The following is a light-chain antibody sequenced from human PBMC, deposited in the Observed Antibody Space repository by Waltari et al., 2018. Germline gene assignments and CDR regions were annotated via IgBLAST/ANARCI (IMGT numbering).Light chain of an antibody. V-gene: IGLV3-21*04. Sequence: YVLTQPPSVSVAPGKTATLTCGGENIENTSVNWYQQKPGQAPVLVLFYDTDRPSGIPDRFSGSNSGNTATLTISWVEAGDEADYHCQVWDDTTNSGVFGGGTRLTVL. CDR2: YDT. CDR3: QVWDDTTNSGV. J-gene: IGLJ3*02. CDR1: NIENTS.